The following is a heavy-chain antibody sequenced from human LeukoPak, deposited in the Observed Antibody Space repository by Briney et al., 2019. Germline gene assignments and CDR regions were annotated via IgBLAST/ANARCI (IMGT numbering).Heavy chain of an antibody. CDR3: ARESGTTLYRGAFDP. J-gene: IGHJ5*02. D-gene: IGHD1-1*01. CDR2: ISYDGSNK. CDR1: GFTFSSYA. V-gene: IGHV3-30*04. Sequence: GGSLRLSCAASGFTFSSYAMHWVRQAPGKGLEWVAVISYDGSNKYYADSVKGRFTISRDNSKNTLYLQMNSLRAEDTAVYYCARESGTTLYRGAFDPWGQGTLVTVSS.